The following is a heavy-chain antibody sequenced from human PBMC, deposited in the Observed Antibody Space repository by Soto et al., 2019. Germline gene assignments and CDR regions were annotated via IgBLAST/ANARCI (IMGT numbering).Heavy chain of an antibody. CDR2: ISSSGEST. Sequence: EVQLLETGGGLVQPGGSLSLSCATSGVIFTTYAMNWVRQAPGKGLEWVSAISSSGESTFYAESVRGRFTISRDKSLNTLYLLMRSLRPEETAVYYCAHPREYGVVDAVDIWGQGTMVAVSS. J-gene: IGHJ3*02. CDR1: GVIFTTYA. V-gene: IGHV3-23*01. D-gene: IGHD4-17*01. CDR3: AHPREYGVVDAVDI.